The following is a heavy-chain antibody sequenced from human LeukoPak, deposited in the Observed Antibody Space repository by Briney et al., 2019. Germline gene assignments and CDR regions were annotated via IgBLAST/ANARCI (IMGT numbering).Heavy chain of an antibody. D-gene: IGHD6-19*01. J-gene: IGHJ4*02. CDR1: GDSVGSYY. Sequence: PSETLSLTCSVSGDSVGSYYWSWVRQPPGKGLEWIGCMYYTGETHYNPSLQSRVSMSIDTSKNQFSLKVYSLTAADTAVYYCARHHSGWHFDSWGQGIPVTVSS. V-gene: IGHV4-59*02. CDR3: ARHHSGWHFDS. CDR2: MYYTGET.